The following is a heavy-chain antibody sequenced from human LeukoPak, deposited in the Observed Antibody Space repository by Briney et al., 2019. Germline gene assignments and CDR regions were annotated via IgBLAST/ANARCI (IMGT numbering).Heavy chain of an antibody. D-gene: IGHD4-23*01. CDR2: IKQDGSEK. V-gene: IGHV3-7*04. CDR1: GFTFSSYW. Sequence: GGSLRLSCAASGFTFSSYWMSWVRQAPGKGLEWVANIKQDGSEKYYVDSVKGRFTISRDNAKNSLNLQMNSLRAEDTAVYYCARGLRWSARYFDYWGQGTLVTLSS. J-gene: IGHJ4*02. CDR3: ARGLRWSARYFDY.